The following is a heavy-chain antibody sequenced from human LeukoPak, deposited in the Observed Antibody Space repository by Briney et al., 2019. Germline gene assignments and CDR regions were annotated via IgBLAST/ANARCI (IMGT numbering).Heavy chain of an antibody. J-gene: IGHJ4*02. D-gene: IGHD4-11*01. CDR1: GGSFSGYY. V-gene: IGHV4-34*01. CDR3: ARPQDYSKQIYDY. CDR2: INHSGST. Sequence: SETLSLTCAVYGGSFSGYYWSWIRQPPGKGLEWIGEINHSGSTNYNPSLKSRVTISVDTSKKQFSLKLSSVTAADTAVYYCARPQDYSKQIYDYWGQGTLVTVSS.